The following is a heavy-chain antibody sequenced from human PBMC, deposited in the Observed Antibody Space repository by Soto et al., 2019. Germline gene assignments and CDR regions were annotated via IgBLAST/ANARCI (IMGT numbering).Heavy chain of an antibody. CDR3: ARDHGGELTPYDAFDI. V-gene: IGHV3-30-3*01. Sequence: QVQLVESGGGVVQPGRSLRLSCAASGFTFSSYAMHWVRQAPGKGLEWVAVISYDGSNKYYADSVKGRFTISRDNSKNTLYLHMNSLRAEDTAVYYCARDHGGELTPYDAFDIWGQGTMVTVSS. CDR1: GFTFSSYA. J-gene: IGHJ3*02. D-gene: IGHD1-26*01. CDR2: ISYDGSNK.